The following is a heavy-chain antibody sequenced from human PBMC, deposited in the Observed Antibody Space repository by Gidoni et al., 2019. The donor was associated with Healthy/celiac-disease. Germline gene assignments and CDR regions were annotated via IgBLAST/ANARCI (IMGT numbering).Heavy chain of an antibody. J-gene: IGHJ6*03. D-gene: IGHD7-27*01. V-gene: IGHV3-7*03. CDR1: GFTFRSYW. Sequence: EVQLVESGGGLVQPGGSLSLSCAASGFTFRSYWLSWVRQAPGKGLEWVANIKQDGSEKYYVDSVKGRFTISRDNAKNSLYLQMNSLRAEDTAVYYCARGVFRELGYYYYYYMDVWGKGTTVTVSS. CDR2: IKQDGSEK. CDR3: ARGVFRELGYYYYYYMDV.